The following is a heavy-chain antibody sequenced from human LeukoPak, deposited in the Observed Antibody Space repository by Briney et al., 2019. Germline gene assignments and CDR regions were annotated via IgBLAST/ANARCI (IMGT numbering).Heavy chain of an antibody. Sequence: SDTLSLTCAVNGGSFSRYYWSWIRQPPGKGLEWIGEINHSGSTNYNPSLKSRVTISVDTSENQFSLKLNSVTAADTAIYYCARGNMWDYRRYYYYMDVWGKGTTVTVSS. CDR2: INHSGST. D-gene: IGHD4-11*01. J-gene: IGHJ6*03. V-gene: IGHV4-34*01. CDR1: GGSFSRYY. CDR3: ARGNMWDYRRYYYYMDV.